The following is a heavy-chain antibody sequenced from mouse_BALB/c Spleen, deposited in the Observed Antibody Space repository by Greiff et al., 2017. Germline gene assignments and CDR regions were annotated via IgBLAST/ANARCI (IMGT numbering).Heavy chain of an antibody. CDR2: IDPANGNT. CDR1: GFNIKDTY. D-gene: IGHD2-2*01. J-gene: IGHJ4*01. Sequence: VQLQQSGAELVKPGASVKLSCTASGFNIKDTYMHWVKQRPEQGLEWIGRIDPANGNTKYDPKFQGKATITADTSSNTAYLQLSSLTSEDTAVYYCARTSYGYGRAMDYWGQGTLVTVSA. V-gene: IGHV14-3*02. CDR3: ARTSYGYGRAMDY.